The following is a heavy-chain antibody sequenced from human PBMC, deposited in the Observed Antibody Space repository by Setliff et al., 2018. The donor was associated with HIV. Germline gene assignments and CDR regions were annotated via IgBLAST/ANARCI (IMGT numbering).Heavy chain of an antibody. CDR3: ARVRLTMIMMVDYFDQ. V-gene: IGHV4-59*12. J-gene: IGHJ4*02. CDR2: IYSTGDT. D-gene: IGHD3-22*01. CDR1: GGSMSSYC. Sequence: PSETLSLTCTVSGGSMSSYCWSWIRQPPGKGLEWVGHIYSTGDTNYNPSLKSRVTLSADTSKNQLSLSLTSVTAADTAVYYCARVRLTMIMMVDYFDQWGQGTLVTVS.